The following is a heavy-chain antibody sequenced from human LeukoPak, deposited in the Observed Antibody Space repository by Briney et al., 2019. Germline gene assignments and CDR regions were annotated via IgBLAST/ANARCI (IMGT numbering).Heavy chain of an antibody. J-gene: IGHJ4*02. CDR1: GGSISSYY. Sequence: KTSETLSLTCTVSGGSISSYYWSWIRQPPGKGLEWIGYIYSSGSANYNPSLKSRITISVDTSKNQFSLKLSSVADADTSVYYCAGHGEDVIGEDNWGQGTLVTVSS. D-gene: IGHD2-21*01. CDR2: IYSSGSA. V-gene: IGHV4-4*08. CDR3: AGHGEDVIGEDN.